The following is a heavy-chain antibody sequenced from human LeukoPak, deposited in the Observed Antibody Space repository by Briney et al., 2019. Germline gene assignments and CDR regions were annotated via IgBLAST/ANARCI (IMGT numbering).Heavy chain of an antibody. CDR1: GYXLTELS. D-gene: IGHD3-22*01. CDR2: FDPEDGET. Sequence: ASVKVSCKVSGYXLTELSIHWVRQAPGKGLEWMGGFDPEDGETIYAQKFQGRVTMTEDTSTDTAYMELSSLRSEDTAVYYCATDPLSTMILGYWGQGTLVTVSS. V-gene: IGHV1-24*01. CDR3: ATDPLSTMILGY. J-gene: IGHJ4*02.